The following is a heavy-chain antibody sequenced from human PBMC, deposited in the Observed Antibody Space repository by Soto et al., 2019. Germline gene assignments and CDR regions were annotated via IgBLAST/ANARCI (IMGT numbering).Heavy chain of an antibody. J-gene: IGHJ5*02. CDR1: GFTFSSYS. CDR2: ISSSSSTI. D-gene: IGHD6-19*01. Sequence: EVQLVESGGGLVQPGGSLRLSCAASGFTFSSYSMNWVRQAPGKGLEWVSYISSSSSTIYYADSVKGRFTISRDNAKNPLYLQTTSLRAEDPAVYYCARETQWLNWFDPSGQGTLVTVSS. V-gene: IGHV3-48*01. CDR3: ARETQWLNWFDP.